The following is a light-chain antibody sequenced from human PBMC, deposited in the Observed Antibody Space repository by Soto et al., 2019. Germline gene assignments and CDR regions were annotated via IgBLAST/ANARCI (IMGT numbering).Light chain of an antibody. CDR2: KAS. CDR3: QHYNSYSEA. Sequence: SAVSGYMRDTVHNTYRASQTIGSGLGWYQQKPGKAPKLLIYKASTLKSGVPSRFSGSGSGTEFTLTISSLQPDDFATYYCQHYNSYSEAFGQGTKVAIK. J-gene: IGKJ1*01. V-gene: IGKV1-5*03. CDR1: QTIGSG.